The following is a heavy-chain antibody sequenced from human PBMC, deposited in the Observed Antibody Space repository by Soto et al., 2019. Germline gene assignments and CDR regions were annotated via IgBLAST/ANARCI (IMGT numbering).Heavy chain of an antibody. CDR3: AKVGLHLGELSSDAFDI. CDR1: GFTFSSYA. J-gene: IGHJ3*02. V-gene: IGHV3-23*01. CDR2: ISGSGGST. D-gene: IGHD3-16*02. Sequence: PGGSLRLSCAASGFTFSSYAMSWVRQAPGKGLEWVSAISGSGGSTYYADSVKGRFTISRDNSKNTLYLQMNSVRAEDTAVYYCAKVGLHLGELSSDAFDIWGQGTMVTVSS.